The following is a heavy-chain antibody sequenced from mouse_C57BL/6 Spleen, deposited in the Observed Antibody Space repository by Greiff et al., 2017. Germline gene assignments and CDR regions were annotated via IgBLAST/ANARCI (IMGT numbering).Heavy chain of an antibody. D-gene: IGHD1-1*01. CDR1: GFTFSDYG. CDR3: ASEGGVTSVVATDWYFDV. Sequence: DVHLVESGGGLVKPGGSLKLSCAASGFTFSDYGMHWVRQAPEKGLEWVAYISSGSSTIYYADTVKGRFTISRDNAKNTLFLQMTSLRSEDTAMYYCASEGGVTSVVATDWYFDVWGTGTTVTVSS. J-gene: IGHJ1*03. CDR2: ISSGSSTI. V-gene: IGHV5-17*01.